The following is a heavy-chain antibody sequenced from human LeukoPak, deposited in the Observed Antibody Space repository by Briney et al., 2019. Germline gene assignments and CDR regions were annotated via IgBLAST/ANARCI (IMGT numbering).Heavy chain of an antibody. D-gene: IGHD3-10*01. CDR3: ASGSPAGY. J-gene: IGHJ4*02. V-gene: IGHV3-21*01. CDR2: ISSSSSYI. Sequence: GGSLRLSCAASGFTFSSYSMNWVRQAPGKGLEGVSSISSSSSYIYYADSVKGRFPISRDNAKNSLYLQMNRLRAEDTAVYYCASGSPAGYWGQGTLVTVSS. CDR1: GFTFSSYS.